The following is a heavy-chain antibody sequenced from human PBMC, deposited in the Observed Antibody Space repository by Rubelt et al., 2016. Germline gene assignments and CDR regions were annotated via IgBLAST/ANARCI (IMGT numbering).Heavy chain of an antibody. CDR1: GYSISSGYY. Sequence: QVQLQESGPGLVKPSETLSLTCTVSGYSISSGYYWGWIRQPPGKGLEWIGYIYYSGTTNYNPSLKIRVTISGDTSKNQFSLKLRSVTAADTAVYFCARDPSSGTYDYWGQGTLVTVSS. V-gene: IGHV4-61*01. CDR2: IYYSGTT. J-gene: IGHJ4*02. CDR3: ARDPSSGTYDY. D-gene: IGHD1-26*01.